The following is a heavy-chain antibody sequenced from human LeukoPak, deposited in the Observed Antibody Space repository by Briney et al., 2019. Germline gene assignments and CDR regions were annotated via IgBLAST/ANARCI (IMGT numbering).Heavy chain of an antibody. V-gene: IGHV4-61*01. CDR1: GGSVSSGSYY. J-gene: IGHJ4*02. CDR2: IYYSGST. CDR3: ARVPDRTTCFDY. Sequence: SETLSLTCTVSGGSVSSGSYYWSWIRQHPGKGLEWIGYIYYSGSTNYNPSLKSRVTISVDTSKNQFSLKLSSVTAADTAVYYCARVPDRTTCFDYWGQGTLVTVSS. D-gene: IGHD2/OR15-2a*01.